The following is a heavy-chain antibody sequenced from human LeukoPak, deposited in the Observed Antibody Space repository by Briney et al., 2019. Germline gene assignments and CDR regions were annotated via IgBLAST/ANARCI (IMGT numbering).Heavy chain of an antibody. CDR3: ARVTGSGWYFDY. J-gene: IGHJ4*02. V-gene: IGHV4-34*01. CDR2: INHSGST. Sequence: SETLSLTCAVYGGSFSGYYWSWIRQPPGKGLEWIGEINHSGSTNYNPSFKSRVTISVDTSKNQFSLKLSSVTAADTAEYYCARVTGSGWYFDYWGQGTLVTVSS. CDR1: GGSFSGYY. D-gene: IGHD6-19*01.